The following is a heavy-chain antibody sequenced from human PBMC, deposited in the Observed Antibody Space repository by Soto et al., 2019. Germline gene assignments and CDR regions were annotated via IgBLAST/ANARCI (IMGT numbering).Heavy chain of an antibody. D-gene: IGHD1-26*01. V-gene: IGHV4-34*01. J-gene: IGHJ5*02. Sequence: PSETLSLTCAVYGGSFSGYYWSWIRQPPGKGLEWIGEINHSGSTNYNPSLKSRVTISVDTSKNQFSLKLSSVTAADTAVYYCARVVGATSSYNWFDPWGQGTLVTVSS. CDR3: ARVVGATSSYNWFDP. CDR2: INHSGST. CDR1: GGSFSGYY.